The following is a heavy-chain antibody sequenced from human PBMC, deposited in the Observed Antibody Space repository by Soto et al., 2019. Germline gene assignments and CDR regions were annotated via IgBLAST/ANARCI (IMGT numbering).Heavy chain of an antibody. J-gene: IGHJ6*02. CDR1: GDSFTSYY. V-gene: IGHV1-46*01. CDR2: INPSGGST. Sequence: GTSVKLSCEACGDSFTSYYVHWVRQAPRQGLEWMGIINPSGGSTSYAQKFQGRVTMTRDTSTSTVYMELSSLRSEDTAVYYCARTMIVVVMNYYYYGMDVWGQGTTVTVSS. CDR3: ARTMIVVVMNYYYYGMDV. D-gene: IGHD3-22*01.